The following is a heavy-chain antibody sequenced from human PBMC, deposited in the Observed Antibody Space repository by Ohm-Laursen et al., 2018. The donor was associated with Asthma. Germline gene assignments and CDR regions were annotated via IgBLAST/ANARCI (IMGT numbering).Heavy chain of an antibody. J-gene: IGHJ4*02. D-gene: IGHD3-9*01. CDR2: ISYDGSNK. CDR1: GFTFSSYA. CDR3: AREYDILTGYQEAFGY. V-gene: IGHV3-30-3*01. Sequence: SLRLSCTASGFTFSSYAMHWVRQALGKGLEWVAVISYDGSNKYYADSVKGRFTISRDNSKNTLYLQMNSLRAEDTAVYYCAREYDILTGYQEAFGYWGQGTLVTVSS.